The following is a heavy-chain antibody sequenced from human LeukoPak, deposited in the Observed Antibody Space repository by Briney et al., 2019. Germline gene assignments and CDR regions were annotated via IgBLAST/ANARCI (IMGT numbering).Heavy chain of an antibody. J-gene: IGHJ4*02. CDR3: ATDPTGGDTYDGFDY. V-gene: IGHV1-69*04. Sequence: GASVTVSCKASGYTFTSYYMHWVRQAPGQGLEWMGRIIPVLGRVDYAQKFQDRLTITADKSTGTAYMDLSSLRSEDTAVYYCATDPTGGDTYDGFDYWGQGTLVTVSS. CDR1: GYTFTSYY. D-gene: IGHD5-18*01. CDR2: IIPVLGRV.